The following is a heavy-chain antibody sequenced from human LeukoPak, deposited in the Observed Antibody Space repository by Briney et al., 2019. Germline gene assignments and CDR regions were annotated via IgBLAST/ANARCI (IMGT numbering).Heavy chain of an antibody. V-gene: IGHV3-23*01. CDR2: ISGSGGTT. CDR3: AKSWSGYYIWDY. Sequence: GGSLRLSCGASGFIFSIYAMSWVRQAPGKGLEWVSVISGSGGTTYYADSVKGRFTISRDNSKNTLYLQMNSLRAEDTAVYYCAKSWSGYYIWDYWGQGTLVTVSS. D-gene: IGHD3-3*01. J-gene: IGHJ4*02. CDR1: GFIFSIYA.